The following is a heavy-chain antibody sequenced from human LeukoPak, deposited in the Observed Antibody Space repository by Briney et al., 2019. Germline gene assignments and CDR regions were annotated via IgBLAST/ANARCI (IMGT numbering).Heavy chain of an antibody. CDR1: GFTFSSYS. Sequence: PGGSLRLSCAASGFTFSSYSMNWVRQAPGKGLEWVSSISSSSSYIYYADSVKGRFTISRDNSKNTLYLQMNSLRAEDTAVYYCAKVYLIIQLWLNYFDYWGQGTLVTVSS. J-gene: IGHJ4*02. CDR3: AKVYLIIQLWLNYFDY. CDR2: ISSSSSYI. V-gene: IGHV3-21*04. D-gene: IGHD5-18*01.